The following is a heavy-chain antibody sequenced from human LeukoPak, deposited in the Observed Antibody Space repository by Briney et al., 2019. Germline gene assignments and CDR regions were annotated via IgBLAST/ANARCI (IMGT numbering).Heavy chain of an antibody. CDR1: GGSFSGYQ. CDR2: INDDGGA. D-gene: IGHD5/OR15-5a*01. J-gene: IGHJ4*02. Sequence: SETLSLTCAVYGGSFSGYQYSWIRQSPGRGLEWIGEINDDGGANYNPSLKSRVTMSVDLSKNQFSLKLNSVTAADTAVYYCARIYADYIIYWGQGTLLTVSS. CDR3: ARIYADYIIY. V-gene: IGHV4-34*01.